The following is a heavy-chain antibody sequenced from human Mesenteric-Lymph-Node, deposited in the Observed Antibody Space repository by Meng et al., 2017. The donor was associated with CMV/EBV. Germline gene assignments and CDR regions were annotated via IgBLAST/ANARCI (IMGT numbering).Heavy chain of an antibody. J-gene: IGHJ6*02. CDR2: ISWNGDKT. D-gene: IGHD6-6*01. CDR3: AKRYSSASAYYYYGMDV. CDR1: GFPFDYYA. V-gene: IGHV3-43D*04. Sequence: GGSLSLSCEASGFPFDYYAMHWVRQAPGKGLEWVSLISWNGDKTYYADSVKGRFTISRDNCKNSLYLQMNSLRPDDTALYYCAKRYSSASAYYYYGMDVWGQGTTVTVSS.